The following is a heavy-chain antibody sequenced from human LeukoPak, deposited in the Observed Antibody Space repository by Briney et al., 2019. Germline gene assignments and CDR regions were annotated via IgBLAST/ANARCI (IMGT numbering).Heavy chain of an antibody. Sequence: SETLSLTCTVSGGSISSGGYYWSWIRQPPGKGLEWIGYIYHSGSTYYNPSLKSRVTISVDRSKNQFSLKLSSVTAADTAVYYCARHRGPHVGCMEWGQGTLVTVSS. D-gene: IGHD2-15*01. V-gene: IGHV4-30-2*01. CDR1: GGSISSGGYY. CDR2: IYHSGST. CDR3: ARHRGPHVGCME. J-gene: IGHJ4*02.